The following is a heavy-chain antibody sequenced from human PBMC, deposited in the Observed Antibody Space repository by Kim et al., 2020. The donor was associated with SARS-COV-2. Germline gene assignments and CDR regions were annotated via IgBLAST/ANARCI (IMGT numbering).Heavy chain of an antibody. V-gene: IGHV1-2*06. CDR3: ARVFAASGEEIFIGDNDMSV. CDR1: GDSFTDYY. D-gene: IGHD1-26*01. J-gene: IGHJ6*02. Sequence: ASVKVSCKATGDSFTDYYFHWVRRAPGQGLEWMGRINPSSGGTKSAQKFQGRVSMTRDTSISTAYMELSRLTSDDTAVYYCARVFAASGEEIFIGDNDMSVWGQGTTVTVSS. CDR2: INPSSGGT.